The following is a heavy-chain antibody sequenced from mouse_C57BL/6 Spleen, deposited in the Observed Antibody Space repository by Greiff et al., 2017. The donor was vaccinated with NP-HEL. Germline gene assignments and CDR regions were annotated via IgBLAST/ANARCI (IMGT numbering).Heavy chain of an antibody. J-gene: IGHJ3*01. CDR1: GYTFTSYD. CDR3: ARDGNYVRFSY. D-gene: IGHD2-1*01. CDR2: IYPRDGST. Sequence: VKLQESGPELVKPGASVKLSCKASGYTFTSYDINWVKQRPGQGLEWIGWIYPRDGSTKYNEKFKGKATLTVDTSSSTAYMELHSLTSEDSAVYFCARDGNYVRFSYWGQGTLVTVSA. V-gene: IGHV1-85*01.